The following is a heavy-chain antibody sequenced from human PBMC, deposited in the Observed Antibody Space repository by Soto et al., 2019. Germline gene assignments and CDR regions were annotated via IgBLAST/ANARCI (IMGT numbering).Heavy chain of an antibody. D-gene: IGHD6-19*01. V-gene: IGHV4-59*01. J-gene: IGHJ4*02. CDR1: GGSIRGSY. Sequence: PSETLSLTCGVSGGSIRGSYCSWIRQPPEKGLEWIASISYTGSATHNPSLKSRVSVSVDTTENQCSLKLTSVTAADTATYYCATGGGWLQNSNLRGLYFDYWGQGALVTVSS. CDR2: ISYTGSA. CDR3: ATGGGWLQNSNLRGLYFDY.